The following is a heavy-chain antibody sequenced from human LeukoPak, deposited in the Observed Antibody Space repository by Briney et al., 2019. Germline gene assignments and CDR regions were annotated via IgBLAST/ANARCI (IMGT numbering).Heavy chain of an antibody. V-gene: IGHV1-2*02. D-gene: IGHD3-10*01. Sequence: GASVKVSCKASGYTFTGYYMHWVRQAPGQGLEWMGWINPNSGGTNYAQKFQGRVTMTRDTSISTAYMELSRLRSDDTAVYYCAREPGYYGSGSYYKANWFDPWGQGTLVTVSS. CDR3: AREPGYYGSGSYYKANWFDP. J-gene: IGHJ5*02. CDR1: GYTFTGYY. CDR2: INPNSGGT.